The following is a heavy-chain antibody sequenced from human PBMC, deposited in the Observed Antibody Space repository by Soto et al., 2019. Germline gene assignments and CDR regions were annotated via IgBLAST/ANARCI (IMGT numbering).Heavy chain of an antibody. J-gene: IGHJ4*02. CDR1: GDSISRGYY. CDR2: IYHSGTT. Sequence: SETLSLTCAVSGDSISRGYYWAWIRQPPGKGLEWIGSIYHSGTTYYNPSLKSRVTISVDTSMNQFSLKLSSVTAADSALYYCARTDSVGYYPYLGQGILVTVSS. V-gene: IGHV4-38-2*01. CDR3: ARTDSVGYYPY. D-gene: IGHD3-22*01.